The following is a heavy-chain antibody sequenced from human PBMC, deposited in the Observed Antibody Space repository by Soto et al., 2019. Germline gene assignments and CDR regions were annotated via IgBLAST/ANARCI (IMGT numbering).Heavy chain of an antibody. CDR3: ARVGYCSSTSCSNNYYYYGMDV. CDR2: ISAYNGNT. D-gene: IGHD2-2*01. V-gene: IGHV1-18*04. Sequence: VSCTAARYTFTTYGISWVRQAPGQGLECMGWISAYNGNTNYAQKLQGRVTMTTDTSTSTAYMELRSLRSDDTAVYYCARVGYCSSTSCSNNYYYYGMDVWGQGTTVTVSS. J-gene: IGHJ6*02. CDR1: RYTFTTYG.